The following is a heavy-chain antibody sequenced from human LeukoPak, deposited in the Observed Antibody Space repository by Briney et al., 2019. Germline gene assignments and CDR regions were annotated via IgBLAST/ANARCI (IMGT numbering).Heavy chain of an antibody. V-gene: IGHV4-61*02. CDR2: IYTSGST. CDR3: ARDYYDSSGYYPKSYYMDV. CDR1: GGSISSGSYY. Sequence: PSETLSLTCTVSGGSISSGSYYWSWIRQPAGKGLEWIGRIYTSGSTNYNPSLKSRVTISVDTSKNQFSLKLSSVTAADTAVYYRARDYYDSSGYYPKSYYMDVWGKGTTVTVSS. J-gene: IGHJ6*03. D-gene: IGHD3-22*01.